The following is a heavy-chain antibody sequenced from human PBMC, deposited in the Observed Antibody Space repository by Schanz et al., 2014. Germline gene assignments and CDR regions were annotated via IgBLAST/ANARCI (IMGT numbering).Heavy chain of an antibody. Sequence: QVQLVQSGAEVKKPGASVKVSCKASGYTFVSYSMHWVRQAPGQGLEWMGIINPSGGGTSYALRFQDRVTVTRDTSRSTVYMESSSLRSEDTAVYYCARAPTAYCSDTSCLGTPFDYWGQGTLVTVSS. J-gene: IGHJ4*02. V-gene: IGHV1-46*03. CDR1: GYTFVSYS. CDR3: ARAPTAYCSDTSCLGTPFDY. D-gene: IGHD2-2*01. CDR2: INPSGGGT.